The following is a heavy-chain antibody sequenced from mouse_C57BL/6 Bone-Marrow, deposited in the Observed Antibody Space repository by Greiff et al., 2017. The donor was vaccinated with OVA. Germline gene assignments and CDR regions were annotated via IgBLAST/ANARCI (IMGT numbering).Heavy chain of an antibody. V-gene: IGHV1-58*01. Sequence: EVKLEESGAELVRPGSSVKMSCKTSGYTFTSYGINWVKQRPGQGLEWIGYIYIGNGYTEYKEKFKGKATLTSDTSSSTAYMQLSSLTSEDSAIYFCARDETGRGDYWGQGTSVTVSS. J-gene: IGHJ4*01. CDR1: GYTFTSYG. D-gene: IGHD4-1*01. CDR3: ARDETGRGDY. CDR2: IYIGNGYT.